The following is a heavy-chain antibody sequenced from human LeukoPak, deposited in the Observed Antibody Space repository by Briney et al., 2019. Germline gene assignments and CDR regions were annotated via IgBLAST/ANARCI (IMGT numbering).Heavy chain of an antibody. D-gene: IGHD3-22*01. Sequence: ASVKVSCKASGYTFTSYGISWVRQAPGQGLEWMGWISAYNGNTNYAQKVQGRVTMTTDTSTSTAYMELRSLRSDDTAMYYCAREGTYYYDSSGSNFDYWGQGTLVTVSS. CDR2: ISAYNGNT. V-gene: IGHV1-18*01. CDR1: GYTFTSYG. CDR3: AREGTYYYDSSGSNFDY. J-gene: IGHJ4*02.